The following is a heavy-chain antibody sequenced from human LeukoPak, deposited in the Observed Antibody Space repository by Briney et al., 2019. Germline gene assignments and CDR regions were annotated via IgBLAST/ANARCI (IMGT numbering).Heavy chain of an antibody. CDR1: GFTFSSFG. J-gene: IGHJ3*01. Sequence: TGGSLTLSCAASGFTFSSFGMSWVRQAPGKGLEWVSAISGSGGSTYYADSVKGRFTISRDNSKNTLFLQMNSLRAEDTAVYYCAKDRSCTGSSCNVGSWGQGTMVTVSS. CDR2: ISGSGGST. V-gene: IGHV3-23*01. D-gene: IGHD2-2*01. CDR3: AKDRSCTGSSCNVGS.